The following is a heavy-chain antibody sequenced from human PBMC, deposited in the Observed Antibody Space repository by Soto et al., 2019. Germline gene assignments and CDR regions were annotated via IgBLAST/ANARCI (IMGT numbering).Heavy chain of an antibody. CDR2: VSAYNGNT. V-gene: IGHV1-18*01. CDR1: GYTFTSYG. Sequence: QVQLVQSGAEVKKPGATVKVSCTASGYTFTSYGFSWVRLAPGQGLEWMGWVSAYNGNTHYARKLQGIVTKTTDTSTSTAYMELRGLRSDDTAVYYCARLPSYGSGARAFDIWGQGTMVTVSS. CDR3: ARLPSYGSGARAFDI. J-gene: IGHJ3*02. D-gene: IGHD3-10*01.